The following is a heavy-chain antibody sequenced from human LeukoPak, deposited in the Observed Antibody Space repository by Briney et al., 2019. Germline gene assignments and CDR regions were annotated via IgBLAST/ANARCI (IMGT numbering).Heavy chain of an antibody. D-gene: IGHD6-13*01. J-gene: IGHJ5*02. Sequence: PSETLSLTCTVSGGSISSYYWSWIRQPPGKGLEWIGYIYYSGSTNYNPSLKSRVTISVDTSKNQFSLKLSSVTAADTAVYYCARLGDVSSSWYGAYWFDPWGQGTLVTVSS. CDR1: GGSISSYY. V-gene: IGHV4-59*08. CDR3: ARLGDVSSSWYGAYWFDP. CDR2: IYYSGST.